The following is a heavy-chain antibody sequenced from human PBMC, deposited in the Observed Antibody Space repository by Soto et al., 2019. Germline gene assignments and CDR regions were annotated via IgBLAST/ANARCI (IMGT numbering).Heavy chain of an antibody. CDR3: AKDYSSGYYAFDI. CDR2: ISSGGDT. D-gene: IGHD3-22*01. V-gene: IGHV3-23*01. J-gene: IGHJ3*02. Sequence: GGSLRLSCAPSGFTFTTYAMSWVRQAPGKGLEWVSSISSGGDTYYADSVKGRFTISRDSSKNTLYLQMNNLRAEDTATYYCAKDYSSGYYAFDIWGRGTMVTLSS. CDR1: GFTFTTYA.